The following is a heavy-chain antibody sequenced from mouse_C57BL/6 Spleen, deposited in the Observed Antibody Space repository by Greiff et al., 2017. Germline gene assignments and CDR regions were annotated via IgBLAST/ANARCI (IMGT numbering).Heavy chain of an antibody. CDR2: LDPETGGT. J-gene: IGHJ2*01. D-gene: IGHD1-1*01. Sequence: QVQLQQSGAELVRPGASVTLSCKASGYTFTDYEMHWVKQTPVHGLEWIGALDPETGGTAYNQKFKGKAILTADKSSSTAYMELRSLTSEDSAVYYCTRYTTVVPYYFDYWGQGTTLTVSS. CDR1: GYTFTDYE. CDR3: TRYTTVVPYYFDY. V-gene: IGHV1-15*01.